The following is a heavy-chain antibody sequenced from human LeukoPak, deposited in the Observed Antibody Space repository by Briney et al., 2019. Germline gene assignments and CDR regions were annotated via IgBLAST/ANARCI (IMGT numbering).Heavy chain of an antibody. CDR1: GYTFTGYY. Sequence: GASVKVSCKASGYTFTGYYMHWVRQAPGQGLEWMGWINPNSGGTNYAQKFQGRVTMTRDTSISTAYMGLSRLRSDDTAVYYCARVRIGVRGVIQQGFDYWGQGTLVTVSS. CDR2: INPNSGGT. J-gene: IGHJ4*02. D-gene: IGHD3-10*01. CDR3: ARVRIGVRGVIQQGFDY. V-gene: IGHV1-2*02.